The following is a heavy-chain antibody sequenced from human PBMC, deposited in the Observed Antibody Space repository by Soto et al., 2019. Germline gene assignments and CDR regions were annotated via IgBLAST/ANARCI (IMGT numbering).Heavy chain of an antibody. J-gene: IGHJ4*02. V-gene: IGHV3-7*01. CDR1: GFTFSNYW. CDR2: VNQDGSEK. Sequence: GGSLRLSCAASGFTFSNYWMDWVHQAPGKGLEWVANVNQDGSEKHYIDSVKGRFTISRDNAKNSLYLQMSSLTAEDSALYYCSASLDYWGQGTLVTVSS. CDR3: SASLDY.